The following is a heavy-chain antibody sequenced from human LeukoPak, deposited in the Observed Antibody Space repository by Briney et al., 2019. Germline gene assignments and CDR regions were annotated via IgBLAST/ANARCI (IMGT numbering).Heavy chain of an antibody. D-gene: IGHD3-9*01. CDR3: ARGSNYDIWTGYLNYYWFDP. Sequence: PSETLSLTCAVYGGSFSGSYWSWIRQPPGKGLEWIGEINHSGSTNYNPSLKSRVTISVDTSKNQFSLKLSSVTAADTRMYYCARGSNYDIWTGYLNYYWFDPWGQGTLVTVSS. V-gene: IGHV4-34*01. J-gene: IGHJ5*02. CDR2: INHSGST. CDR1: GGSFSGSY.